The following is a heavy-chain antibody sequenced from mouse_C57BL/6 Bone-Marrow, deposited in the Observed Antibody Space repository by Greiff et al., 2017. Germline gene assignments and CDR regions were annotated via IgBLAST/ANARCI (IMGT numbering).Heavy chain of an antibody. V-gene: IGHV1-76*01. CDR2: IYPGSGTT. CDR3: ARGYYCSSDGFAY. CDR1: GYTFTDYY. Sequence: QVQLQQSGAELVRPGASVKLSCKASGYTFTDYYVNWVKQRPGQGLEWIARIYPGSGTTYYNEKFKGKATLTAEKSSSTAYMQLSSLTSEDSAVYFCARGYYCSSDGFAYWGQGTLVTVSA. D-gene: IGHD1-1*01. J-gene: IGHJ3*01.